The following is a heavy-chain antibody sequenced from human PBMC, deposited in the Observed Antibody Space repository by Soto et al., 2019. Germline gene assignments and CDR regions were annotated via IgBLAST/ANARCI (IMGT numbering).Heavy chain of an antibody. Sequence: GGSLRLSCAASGFTFSSYGMHWVRQAPGKGLEWVAVISYDGSNKYYADSVKGRFTISRDNSKNTLYLQMNSLRAEDTAVYYCAKDWGVGYSGYPFDYWGQGTLVTVSS. CDR1: GFTFSSYG. CDR2: ISYDGSNK. J-gene: IGHJ4*02. V-gene: IGHV3-30*18. D-gene: IGHD5-12*01. CDR3: AKDWGVGYSGYPFDY.